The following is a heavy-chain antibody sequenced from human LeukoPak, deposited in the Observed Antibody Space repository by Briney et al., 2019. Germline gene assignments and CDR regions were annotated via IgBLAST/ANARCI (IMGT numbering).Heavy chain of an antibody. D-gene: IGHD3-10*01. CDR2: INPNSGGT. Sequence: ASVKVSCKASGYTFTGYYIHWVRQAPGQGLEWMGWINPNSGGTNYAQKFQGRVTMTRDTSISTAYMELSRLRSDDTAVYYCARASPEDVLLWSGELLYMDVWGKGTTVTISS. V-gene: IGHV1-2*02. CDR1: GYTFTGYY. J-gene: IGHJ6*03. CDR3: ARASPEDVLLWSGELLYMDV.